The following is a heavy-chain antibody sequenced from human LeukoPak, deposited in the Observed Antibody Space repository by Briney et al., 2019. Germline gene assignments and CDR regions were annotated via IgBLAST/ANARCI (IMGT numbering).Heavy chain of an antibody. J-gene: IGHJ6*03. Sequence: GESLKISCKGSGYSFTSYWIGWVRQMPGKGLEWMGIIYPGDSDTRYSPSFQGQVTISADKSISTAYLQWSSLKASDTAMYYCARHLIAARNYYYYMDVWGKGTTVTVSS. V-gene: IGHV5-51*01. CDR2: IYPGDSDT. D-gene: IGHD6-6*01. CDR1: GYSFTSYW. CDR3: ARHLIAARNYYYYMDV.